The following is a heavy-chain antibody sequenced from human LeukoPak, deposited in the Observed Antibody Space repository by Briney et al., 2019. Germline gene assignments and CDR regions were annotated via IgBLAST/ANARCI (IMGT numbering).Heavy chain of an antibody. V-gene: IGHV3-30*03. CDR3: TTNSVGSVDV. CDR2: ISYDGSNK. D-gene: IGHD3-10*01. Sequence: GGSLRLSCAASGFTFSSYGMHWVRQAPGKGLEWVAVISYDGSNKYYADSVKGRFTISRDNSKNTLYLQMNSLRTEDTGVYYCTTNSVGSVDVWGQGTTVTVSS. CDR1: GFTFSSYG. J-gene: IGHJ6*02.